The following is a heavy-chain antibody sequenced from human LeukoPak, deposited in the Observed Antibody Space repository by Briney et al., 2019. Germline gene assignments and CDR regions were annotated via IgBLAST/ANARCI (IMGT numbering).Heavy chain of an antibody. D-gene: IGHD5-18*01. CDR1: GFIFRSYD. J-gene: IGHJ4*02. Sequence: GGSLRLSCAVSGFIFRSYDMSWVRQAPGKGLEWVANIKKDGSEKFYVDSVRGRFTISRDNAKTSLYLQMISLRAEDTAVYYCARHLSGVTGYTYGRGIDYWGQGTLVSVSS. CDR3: ARHLSGVTGYTYGRGIDY. V-gene: IGHV3-7*01. CDR2: IKKDGSEK.